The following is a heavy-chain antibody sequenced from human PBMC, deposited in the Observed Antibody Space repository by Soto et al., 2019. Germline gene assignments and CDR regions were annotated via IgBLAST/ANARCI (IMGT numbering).Heavy chain of an antibody. CDR2: IIPIFGTA. V-gene: IGHV1-69*13. D-gene: IGHD3-10*01. J-gene: IGHJ3*02. Sequence: SVKVSCKASGGTFSIYAISCVVQAPGQGLEWMGGIIPIFGTANYAQKFQGRVTITADESTSTAYMELSGLRSEDTAVYYCARGVRGGEAFDIWGQGTMVTVSS. CDR3: ARGVRGGEAFDI. CDR1: GGTFSIYA.